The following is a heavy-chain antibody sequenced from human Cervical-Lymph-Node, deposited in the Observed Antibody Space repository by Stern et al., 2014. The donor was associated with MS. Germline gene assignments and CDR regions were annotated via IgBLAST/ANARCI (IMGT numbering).Heavy chain of an antibody. CDR3: ARGEKKWLSVWDY. J-gene: IGHJ4*02. CDR2: IIPIFGTA. V-gene: IGHV1-69*01. D-gene: IGHD3-22*01. Sequence: VQLVQSGAEVKKPGSSVKVSCKASGGTFSSYAISWVRQAPGQGLEWMGGIIPIFGTADYDQKFQGRVTVAAEESTSTAYMELSSLRSEDTAVYYCARGEKKWLSVWDYWGQGTLVTVSS. CDR1: GGTFSSYA.